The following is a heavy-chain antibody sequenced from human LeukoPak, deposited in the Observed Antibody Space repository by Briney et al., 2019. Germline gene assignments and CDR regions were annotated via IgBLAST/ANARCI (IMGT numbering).Heavy chain of an antibody. CDR1: GGSISSYY. D-gene: IGHD2-15*01. V-gene: IGHV4-59*01. CDR2: IYYGGST. J-gene: IGHJ4*02. Sequence: PSETLSLTCTVSGGSISSYYCSWIRQPPGKGLEWIGYIYYGGSTNYNPSLKSRVTISVDTSKNQFSLKLSSVTAADTAVYYCARGYPRYYFDYWGQGTLVTVSS. CDR3: ARGYPRYYFDY.